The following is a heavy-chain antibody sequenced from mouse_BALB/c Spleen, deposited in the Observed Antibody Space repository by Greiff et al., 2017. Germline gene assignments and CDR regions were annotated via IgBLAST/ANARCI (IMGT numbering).Heavy chain of an antibody. D-gene: IGHD2-4*01. Sequence: VQLQQSGPGLVQPSQSLSITCTVSGFSLTSYGVHWVRQSPGKGLEWLGVIWSGGSTDYNAAFISRLSISKDNSKSQVFFKMNSLQANDTAIYYCARNYGITTGTWFAYWGQGTLVTVSA. V-gene: IGHV2-2*02. CDR2: IWSGGST. CDR1: GFSLTSYG. CDR3: ARNYGITTGTWFAY. J-gene: IGHJ3*01.